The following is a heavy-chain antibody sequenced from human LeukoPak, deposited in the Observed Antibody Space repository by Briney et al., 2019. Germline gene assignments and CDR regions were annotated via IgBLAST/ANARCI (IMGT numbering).Heavy chain of an antibody. CDR1: GYTFTSYG. Sequence: GAPVKVSCKASGYTFTSYGISWVRQAPGQGLEWMGWISAYNGNTSYAQKRQGRVTMTTDTSTSTAYMELRSLRSDDTAVYYCARGGKYGGNPKTDYWGQGTLVTVSS. D-gene: IGHD4-23*01. J-gene: IGHJ4*02. CDR3: ARGGKYGGNPKTDY. CDR2: ISAYNGNT. V-gene: IGHV1-18*01.